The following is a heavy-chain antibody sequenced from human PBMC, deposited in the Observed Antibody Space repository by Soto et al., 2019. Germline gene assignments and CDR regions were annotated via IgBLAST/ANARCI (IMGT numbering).Heavy chain of an antibody. Sequence: GGSLRLSCAASGFTFSSYSMNWVRQAPGKGLEWVSSISSSSSYIYYADSVKGRFTISRDNAKNSLYLQMNSLRAEDTAVYYCARPGRYCSSTSCPLDAFDIWGQGTMVTVS. D-gene: IGHD2-2*01. CDR1: GFTFSSYS. CDR3: ARPGRYCSSTSCPLDAFDI. V-gene: IGHV3-21*01. CDR2: ISSSSSYI. J-gene: IGHJ3*02.